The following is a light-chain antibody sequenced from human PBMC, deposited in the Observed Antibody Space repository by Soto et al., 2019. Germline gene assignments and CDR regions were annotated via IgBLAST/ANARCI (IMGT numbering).Light chain of an antibody. CDR2: AAS. J-gene: IGKJ1*01. V-gene: IGKV1-27*01. CDR3: LTYNSGLWT. Sequence: DIQMTQSPSSLSASVGDRVTFTCRASRDITTHLAWYQQKPGKAPKLLIYAASTLQSGVPSQFSGSGSGTDFTLTISSLQPEEVATYFCLTYNSGLWTFGQVTKWEIK. CDR1: RDITTH.